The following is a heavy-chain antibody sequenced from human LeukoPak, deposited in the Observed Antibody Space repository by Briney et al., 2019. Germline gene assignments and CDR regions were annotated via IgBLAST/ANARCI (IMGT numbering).Heavy chain of an antibody. Sequence: SETLSLTRTVSGYSISSGYYWGWIRQPPGKGLEWIGSIYHSGSTYYNPSLKSRVTISVDTSKNQVSLKLSSVTAADTAVYYCARDNDFWSGYYGRDYWGQGTLVTVSS. D-gene: IGHD3-3*01. CDR2: IYHSGST. V-gene: IGHV4-38-2*02. CDR1: GYSISSGYY. J-gene: IGHJ4*02. CDR3: ARDNDFWSGYYGRDY.